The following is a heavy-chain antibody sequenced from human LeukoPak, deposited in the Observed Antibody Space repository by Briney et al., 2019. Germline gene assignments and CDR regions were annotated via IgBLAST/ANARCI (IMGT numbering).Heavy chain of an antibody. J-gene: IGHJ4*02. Sequence: SETLSLTCTVSGGSISSYYWSWIRQPPGKGLEWIGYIYYSGSTNYNPSLKSRVTISVDTSKNQFSLKLSSVTAADTAVYYCASEGSSSSAFDYWGQGTLVTVSS. CDR2: IYYSGST. CDR1: GGSISSYY. CDR3: ASEGSSSSAFDY. D-gene: IGHD6-13*01. V-gene: IGHV4-59*01.